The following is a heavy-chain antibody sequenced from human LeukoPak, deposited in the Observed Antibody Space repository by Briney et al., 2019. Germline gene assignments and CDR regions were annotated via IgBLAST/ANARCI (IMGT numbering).Heavy chain of an antibody. CDR2: ISGSGGST. Sequence: GGSLRLSCAASGFTFSSYAMSWVRQAPGKGLEWVSAISGSGGSTYYADSVKGRFTISRDNSKNTLYLQMNSLRAGDTAVYYCAKDQLWSNSPDYWGQGTLVTVSS. J-gene: IGHJ4*02. V-gene: IGHV3-23*01. CDR3: AKDQLWSNSPDY. CDR1: GFTFSSYA. D-gene: IGHD5-18*01.